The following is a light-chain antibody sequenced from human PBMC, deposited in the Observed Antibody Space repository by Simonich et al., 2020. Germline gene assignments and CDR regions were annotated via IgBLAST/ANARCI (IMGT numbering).Light chain of an antibody. Sequence: QSVLTQPPSVSGAPGQRVTISCTGSSSNIGAGYDVHWYQQLPGTAPKLPTYGNRNRPSGVPDRFSGSKSGTSASLAITGLQAEDEADYYCQSYDSSLSGSVFGGGTKLTVL. CDR3: QSYDSSLSGSV. CDR1: SSNIGAGYD. J-gene: IGLJ3*02. V-gene: IGLV1-40*01. CDR2: GNR.